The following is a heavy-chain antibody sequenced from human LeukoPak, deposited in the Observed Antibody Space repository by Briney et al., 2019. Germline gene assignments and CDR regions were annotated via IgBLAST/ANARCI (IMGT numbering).Heavy chain of an antibody. V-gene: IGHV3-21*01. Sequence: GGSLRLSCAASGFTFSSYSTNWVRQAPGKGLEWVSSISSSSSYIYYADSVKGRFTISRDNAKNSLYLQMNSLRAEDTAVYYCARDRRDGYNYELRYYYYYMDVWGKGTTVTVSS. D-gene: IGHD5-24*01. CDR3: ARDRRDGYNYELRYYYYYMDV. CDR1: GFTFSSYS. J-gene: IGHJ6*03. CDR2: ISSSSSYI.